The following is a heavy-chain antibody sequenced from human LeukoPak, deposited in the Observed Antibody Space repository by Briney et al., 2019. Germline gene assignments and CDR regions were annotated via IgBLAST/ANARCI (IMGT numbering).Heavy chain of an antibody. D-gene: IGHD5-12*01. CDR1: GFTGSSNY. CDR2: IYSGGST. V-gene: IGHV3-66*02. Sequence: GGSLRLSCARSGFTGSSNYMNWVRQAPGKGLEGVSHIYSGGSTYYADSVKGRFTISRDNSKNTLYLQMNSLRAEDTAVYYCARGGSGYELGYSGQGTLGTVSS. CDR3: ARGGSGYELGY. J-gene: IGHJ4*02.